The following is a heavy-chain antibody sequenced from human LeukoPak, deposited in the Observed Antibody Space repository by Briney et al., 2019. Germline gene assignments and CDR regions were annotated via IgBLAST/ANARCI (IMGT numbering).Heavy chain of an antibody. CDR1: GGSISSYY. Sequence: SETLSLTCTVSGGSISSYYWSWIRHPAPKGLEWIGRIYTSGSTNYNPSLKSRVTMSVDTSKNQFSLKLSPVTAADTAVYYCARETSGSYFDFDYWGQGTLVTVSS. J-gene: IGHJ4*02. CDR3: ARETSGSYFDFDY. V-gene: IGHV4-4*07. D-gene: IGHD1-26*01. CDR2: IYTSGST.